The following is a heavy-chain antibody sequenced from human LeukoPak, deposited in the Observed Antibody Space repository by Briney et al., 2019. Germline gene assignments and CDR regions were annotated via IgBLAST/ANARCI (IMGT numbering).Heavy chain of an antibody. V-gene: IGHV1-18*01. CDR3: ARGSDYGDYGDY. J-gene: IGHJ4*02. Sequence: ASVKVSCKASGYTFTSYGISWVRQAPGQGLELMGWISAYNGNTNFAQKLQGRLTMTTETSTSTAYMELRSLRSDDTAIYYCARGSDYGDYGDYWGQGTLVVVSS. D-gene: IGHD4-17*01. CDR2: ISAYNGNT. CDR1: GYTFTSYG.